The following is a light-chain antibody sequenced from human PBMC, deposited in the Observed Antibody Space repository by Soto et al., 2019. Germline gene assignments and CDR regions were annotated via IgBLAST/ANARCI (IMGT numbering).Light chain of an antibody. CDR1: QSIRYH. J-gene: IGKJ2*01. Sequence: DIHVTQSPSTLSASIGDRVNITCRASQSIRYHLAWYQQKPGKAPKLLIYDASTLESGVPSRFSGSRSGTEFTLTISSLQPDDFATYYCQEYSNYFWTFGQGSKL. CDR3: QEYSNYFWT. CDR2: DAS. V-gene: IGKV1-5*01.